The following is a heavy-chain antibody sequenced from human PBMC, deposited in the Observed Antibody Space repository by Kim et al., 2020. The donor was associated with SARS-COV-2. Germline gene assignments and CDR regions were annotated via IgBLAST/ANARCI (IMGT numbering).Heavy chain of an antibody. Sequence: GGSLRLSCAASGFTFSSYGMHWVRQAPGKGLEWVAVISYDGSNKYYADSVKGRFTISRDNSKNTLYLQMNSLRAEDTAVYYCATEDTAMVNEGFDPWGQG. V-gene: IGHV3-30*03. J-gene: IGHJ5*02. CDR3: ATEDTAMVNEGFDP. CDR2: ISYDGSNK. CDR1: GFTFSSYG. D-gene: IGHD5-18*01.